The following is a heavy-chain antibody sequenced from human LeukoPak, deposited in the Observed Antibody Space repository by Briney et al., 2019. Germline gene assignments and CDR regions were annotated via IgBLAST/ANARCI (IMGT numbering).Heavy chain of an antibody. J-gene: IGHJ4*02. Sequence: PSETLSLTCSVSGGSISSYYWNWIRQPPAKGLEWIGYIYYSGTTNYNPSLKSRVSMSVDTSKNQFSLKLSSVTAADTAVYYCARVGVDYSGNIIKYYFDYWGQGTLVTVSS. V-gene: IGHV4-59*01. CDR2: IYYSGTT. CDR3: ARVGVDYSGNIIKYYFDY. D-gene: IGHD4-23*01. CDR1: GGSISSYY.